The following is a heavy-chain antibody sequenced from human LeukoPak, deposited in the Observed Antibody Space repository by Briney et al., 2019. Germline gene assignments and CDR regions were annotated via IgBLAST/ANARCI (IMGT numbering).Heavy chain of an antibody. V-gene: IGHV3-21*01. CDR3: AKDSSGSDDFDY. Sequence: GGSLRLSCAASGFTFSSYSMNWVRQAPGKGLEWVSSISSSSSYIYYADSVKGRFTISRDNAKNSLYLQMNSLRAEDTAVYYCAKDSSGSDDFDYWGQGTLVTVSS. D-gene: IGHD6-19*01. CDR2: ISSSSSYI. J-gene: IGHJ4*02. CDR1: GFTFSSYS.